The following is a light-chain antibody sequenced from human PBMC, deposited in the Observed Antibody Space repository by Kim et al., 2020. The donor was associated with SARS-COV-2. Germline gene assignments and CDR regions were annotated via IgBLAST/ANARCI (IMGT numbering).Light chain of an antibody. CDR3: AAWDDSLNGSYV. CDR1: SSNIGSNT. Sequence: QSVLTQAPSASGTPGQTVTISCSGSSSNIGSNTVNWYQQLPGTAPKLLIYSNNQRPSGVPDRFSGSKSGTSASLAISGLQSEDEADYYCAAWDDSLNGSYVFGTGTKVTVL. V-gene: IGLV1-44*01. J-gene: IGLJ1*01. CDR2: SNN.